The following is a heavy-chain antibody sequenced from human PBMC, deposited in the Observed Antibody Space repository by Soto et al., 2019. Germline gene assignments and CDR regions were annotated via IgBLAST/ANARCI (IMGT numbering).Heavy chain of an antibody. J-gene: IGHJ5*02. D-gene: IGHD3-10*01. CDR3: AKDATYYGWLNWFDP. Sequence: GGSLRLSCAASGCTFSSYAMSWVRQAPGKGLEWVSAISGSGGSTYYADSVKGRFTISRDNSKNTLYLQMDSLRAEDTAVYYCAKDATYYGWLNWFDPWGQGTLVTVSS. CDR1: GCTFSSYA. V-gene: IGHV3-23*01. CDR2: ISGSGGST.